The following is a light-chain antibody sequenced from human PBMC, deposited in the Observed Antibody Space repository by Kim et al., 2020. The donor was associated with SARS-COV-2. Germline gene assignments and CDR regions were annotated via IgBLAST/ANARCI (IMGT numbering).Light chain of an antibody. CDR1: SGHSSYA. CDR2: LNSDGSH. Sequence: AAVKLTGPLSSGHSSYAIAWHQQQPEKGPRYLMKLNSDGSHSKGDGIPDRFSGSSSGAERYLTISSLQSEDEADYYCQTWGTGIRVFGGGTQLTVL. J-gene: IGLJ3*02. V-gene: IGLV4-69*01. CDR3: QTWGTGIRV.